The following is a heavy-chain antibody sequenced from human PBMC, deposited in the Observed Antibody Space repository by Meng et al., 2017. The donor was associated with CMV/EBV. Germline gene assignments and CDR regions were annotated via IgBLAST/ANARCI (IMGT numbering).Heavy chain of an antibody. Sequence: SFSGYYWSWLRQPPWKGLEWIGEINHSGSTNYNPSLKSRVTISVDTSKNQFSLKLSSVTAADTAVYYCARGDYYDSSGYYLRTLFDYWGQGTLVTVSS. CDR1: SFSGYY. J-gene: IGHJ4*02. CDR2: INHSGST. CDR3: ARGDYYDSSGYYLRTLFDY. V-gene: IGHV4-34*01. D-gene: IGHD3-22*01.